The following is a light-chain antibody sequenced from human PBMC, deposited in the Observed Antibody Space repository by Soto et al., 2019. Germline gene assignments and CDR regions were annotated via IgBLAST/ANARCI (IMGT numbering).Light chain of an antibody. J-gene: IGKJ1*01. Sequence: DIVMTQSPDSLAVSLGERATINCKSSQSVLHSSNNKNYLAWYQQRPGQPPKMLISWASTRESGVPDRFSGSGSGTDFTLTISSLQAEDVAVYYCQQHYSTPPTFGQGTKVEIK. CDR2: WAS. CDR3: QQHYSTPPT. V-gene: IGKV4-1*01. CDR1: QSVLHSSNNKNY.